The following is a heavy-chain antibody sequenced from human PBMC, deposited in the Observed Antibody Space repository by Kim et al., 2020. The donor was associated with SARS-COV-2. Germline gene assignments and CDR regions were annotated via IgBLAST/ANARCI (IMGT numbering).Heavy chain of an antibody. J-gene: IGHJ3*02. V-gene: IGHV4-59*13. D-gene: IGHD3-22*01. CDR3: ARHRAERIVVATDAFDI. CDR1: GGSISSYY. CDR2: IYYSGST. Sequence: SETLSLTCTVSGGSISSYYWSWIRQPPGKGLEWIGYIYYSGSTNYNPSLKSRVTISVDTSKNQFSLKLSSVTAADTAVYYCARHRAERIVVATDAFDIWGQGTMVTVSS.